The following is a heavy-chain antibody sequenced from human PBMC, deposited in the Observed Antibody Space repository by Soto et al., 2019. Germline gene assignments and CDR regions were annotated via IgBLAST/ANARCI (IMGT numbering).Heavy chain of an antibody. CDR3: AKAEKGLRFLEWLSYIDY. J-gene: IGHJ4*02. CDR2: ISGSGGNT. Sequence: GGSLRLSCAASGFTFSSYVMSWVRQAPGKGLEWVSGISGSGGNTYYADSMKGRFTISRDNSKNTLYLQMNSLRAEDTAVYYCAKAEKGLRFLEWLSYIDYWGQGTLVTVSS. CDR1: GFTFSSYV. V-gene: IGHV3-23*01. D-gene: IGHD3-3*01.